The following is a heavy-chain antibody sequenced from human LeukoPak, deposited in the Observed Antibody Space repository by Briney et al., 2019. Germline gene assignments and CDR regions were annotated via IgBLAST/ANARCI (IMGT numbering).Heavy chain of an antibody. J-gene: IGHJ5*02. CDR3: ARDGTVTAGPFDP. CDR2: IWYDGSNT. CDR1: GFTFNTYG. V-gene: IGHV3-33*01. D-gene: IGHD4-17*01. Sequence: GRSLRLSCAASGFTFNTYGMHWVRQAPGKGLEWVALIWYDGSNTSYADSVKGRFTISRDNSKNTLYLQLNSLRAEDTAVYYCARDGTVTAGPFDPWGGGTLVTVSS.